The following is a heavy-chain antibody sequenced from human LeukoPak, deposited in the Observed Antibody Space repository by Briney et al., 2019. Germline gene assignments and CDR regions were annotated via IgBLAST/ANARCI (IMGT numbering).Heavy chain of an antibody. Sequence: SETLSLTCTVSGGYISSSSYYWGWIRQPPGKGLEWIGTRYCSEITYNNPARKSGVIISVDTTKNQFTLKLSAVTAADTAVYNCARGYSYGTYWYFDLWGRGNLATVSS. V-gene: IGHV4-39*01. CDR3: ARGYSYGTYWYFDL. CDR1: GGYISSSSYY. CDR2: RYCSEIT. D-gene: IGHD5-18*01. J-gene: IGHJ2*01.